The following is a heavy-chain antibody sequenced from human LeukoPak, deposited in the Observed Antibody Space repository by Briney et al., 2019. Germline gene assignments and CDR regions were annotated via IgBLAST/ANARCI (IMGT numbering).Heavy chain of an antibody. CDR2: IYYSGST. CDR1: GGSISSGGYY. CDR3: ARDVGIDRYFDY. D-gene: IGHD6-13*01. Sequence: PSQTLSLTCTVSGGSISSGGYYWSWIRQHPGKGLEWIGYIYYSGSTYYNPSLKNRVTISVDTSKNQFSLKLSSVTAADTAVYYCARDVGIDRYFDYWGQGTLVTVSS. J-gene: IGHJ4*02. V-gene: IGHV4-31*03.